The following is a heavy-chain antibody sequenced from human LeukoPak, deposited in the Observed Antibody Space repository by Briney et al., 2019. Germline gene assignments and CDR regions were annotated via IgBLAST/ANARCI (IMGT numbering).Heavy chain of an antibody. V-gene: IGHV3-23*01. CDR1: GFTFSSYA. Sequence: GGSLRLSCAASGFTFSSYAMSWVRQAPGKGLEWVSAISGSGGSTYYADSVKGRFTISRDNSKNTLYPQMNSLRAEDTAVYYCAKDGHVRYCSSTSCPEDVDYWGQGTLVTVSS. CDR3: AKDGHVRYCSSTSCPEDVDY. CDR2: ISGSGGST. J-gene: IGHJ4*02. D-gene: IGHD2-2*01.